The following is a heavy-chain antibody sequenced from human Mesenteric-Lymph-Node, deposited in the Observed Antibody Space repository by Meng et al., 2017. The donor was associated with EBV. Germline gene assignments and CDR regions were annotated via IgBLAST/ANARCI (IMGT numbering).Heavy chain of an antibody. J-gene: IGHJ5*02. D-gene: IGHD1-1*01. V-gene: IGHV3-33*01. CDR2: IWSDGRDK. Sequence: EQVVESGGGGVQPGRSLRLSCAASGFSFRSYGMHWVRQAPGKGLEWVAIIWSDGRDKYYTDSVKGRFTISRDNSKNTLYLQMNSLRAEDTAVYYCARDLATTEVGPWGQGTLVTVSS. CDR3: ARDLATTEVGP. CDR1: GFSFRSYG.